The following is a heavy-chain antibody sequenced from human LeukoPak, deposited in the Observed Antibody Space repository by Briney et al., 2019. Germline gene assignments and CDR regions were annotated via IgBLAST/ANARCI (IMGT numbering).Heavy chain of an antibody. CDR1: GFTFSSYA. D-gene: IGHD3-10*02. J-gene: IGHJ4*02. CDR2: ISGSGGST. V-gene: IGHV3-23*01. CDR3: AKSMFPRLTHYFDY. Sequence: GGSLRLSCAASGFTFSSYAMSWVRQAPGKGLEWVSAISGSGGSTYYADSVKGRFTISRDNSKNTLYLRMNSLRAEDTAVYYCAKSMFPRLTHYFDYWGQGTLVTVSS.